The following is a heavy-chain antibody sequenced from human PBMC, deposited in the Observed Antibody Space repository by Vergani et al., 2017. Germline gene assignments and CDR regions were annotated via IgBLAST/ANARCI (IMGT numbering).Heavy chain of an antibody. CDR2: IYSGGST. V-gene: IGHV3-53*01. CDR1: GFTVSSNY. D-gene: IGHD3-3*01. CDR3: ARGGKLYYDFWSGYYTGDYYYGMDV. Sequence: EVQLVESGGGLVQPGGSLKLSCAASGFTVSSNYMSWVRQAPGKGLEWVSVIYSGGSTYYADSVKGRFTISRDNSKNTLYLQMNSLRAEDTAVYYCARGGKLYYDFWSGYYTGDYYYGMDVWGQGTTVTVSS. J-gene: IGHJ6*02.